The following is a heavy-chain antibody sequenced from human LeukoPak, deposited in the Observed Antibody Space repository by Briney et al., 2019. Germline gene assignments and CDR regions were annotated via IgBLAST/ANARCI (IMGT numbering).Heavy chain of an antibody. D-gene: IGHD3-10*01. CDR1: GFTFDDYG. CDR2: INWNGGST. J-gene: IGHJ6*03. CDR3: ARSSGFTADYYYMDV. V-gene: IGHV3-20*04. Sequence: GGSLRLSCAASGFTFDDYGMSWVRQAPGKGLEWVSGINWNGGSTGYADSVKGRFTISRDNAKNSLYLQMNSLRAEDTALYYCARSSGFTADYYYMDVWGKGTTVTVSS.